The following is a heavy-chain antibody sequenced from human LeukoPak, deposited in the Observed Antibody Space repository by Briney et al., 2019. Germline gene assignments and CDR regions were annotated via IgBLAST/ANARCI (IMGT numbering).Heavy chain of an antibody. CDR2: IRYDGSNK. V-gene: IGHV3-30*02. CDR1: GFTFSSYG. J-gene: IGHJ3*02. CDR3: ASVGIAVAPSDAFDI. Sequence: GGSLRLSCAASGFTFSSYGMHWVRQAPGKGLEWVAFIRYDGSNKYYADSVKGRFTISRDNSKNTLYLQMNSLRAEDTAVYYCASVGIAVAPSDAFDIWGQGTTVTVSS. D-gene: IGHD6-19*01.